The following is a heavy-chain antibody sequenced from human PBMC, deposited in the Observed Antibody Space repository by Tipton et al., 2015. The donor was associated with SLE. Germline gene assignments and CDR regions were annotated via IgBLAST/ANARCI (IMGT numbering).Heavy chain of an antibody. V-gene: IGHV4-59*11. CDR1: GGSISSHY. CDR3: ASLGGVGYCSGGSCNAFDI. Sequence: TLSLTCTVSGGSISSHYWSWIRQPPGKGLEWIGYIYYSGSTNYNPSLKSRVTISVDTSKNPFSLKLSSVTAADTAVDYCASLGGVGYCSGGSCNAFDIWGQGTMVTVSS. CDR2: IYYSGST. J-gene: IGHJ3*02. D-gene: IGHD2-15*01.